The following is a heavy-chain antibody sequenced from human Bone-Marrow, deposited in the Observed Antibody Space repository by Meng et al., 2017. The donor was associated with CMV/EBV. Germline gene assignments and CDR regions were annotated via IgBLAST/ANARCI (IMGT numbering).Heavy chain of an antibody. D-gene: IGHD1-26*01. J-gene: IGHJ5*02. Sequence: ASVKVSCKASGYTFTSYYMHWVRQAPGQGLEWMGIINPSGGSTSYAQKFQGRVTMTRDTSTSTVYMELSSLRSEDTAVYYCARARSGSYYSSWFDPWGQGTLVTGSS. CDR2: INPSGGST. CDR1: GYTFTSYY. CDR3: ARARSGSYYSSWFDP. V-gene: IGHV1-46*01.